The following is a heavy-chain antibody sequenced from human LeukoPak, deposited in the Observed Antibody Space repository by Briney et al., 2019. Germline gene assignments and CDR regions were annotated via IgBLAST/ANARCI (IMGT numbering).Heavy chain of an antibody. J-gene: IGHJ4*02. Sequence: GGSLRLSCAASGFTFSSYAMSWGRQAPGKGLERVSVISGVGGGTYYAESVKGRFTSSRDNSTKALYLQMNRLRAEDTAVYYCAKDGWFGELLSSIDYWGQGTLVTVSS. CDR1: GFTFSSYA. CDR2: ISGVGGGT. V-gene: IGHV3-23*01. D-gene: IGHD3-10*01. CDR3: AKDGWFGELLSSIDY.